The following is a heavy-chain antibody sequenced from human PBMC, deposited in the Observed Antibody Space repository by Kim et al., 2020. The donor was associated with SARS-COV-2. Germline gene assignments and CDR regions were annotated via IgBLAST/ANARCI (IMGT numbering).Heavy chain of an antibody. CDR2: IYSGGSST. D-gene: IGHD5-12*01. CDR1: GFTFSSYA. J-gene: IGHJ4*02. CDR3: AKIGEMATITGYFDY. Sequence: GGSLRLSCAASGFTFSSYAMSWVRQAPGKGLEWVSVIYSGGSSTYYADSVKGRFTISRDNSKNTLYLQMNSLRAEDTAVYYCAKIGEMATITGYFDYWGQGTLVPVSS. V-gene: IGHV3-23*03.